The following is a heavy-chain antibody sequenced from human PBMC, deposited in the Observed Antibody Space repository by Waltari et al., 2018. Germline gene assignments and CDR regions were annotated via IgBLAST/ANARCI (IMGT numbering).Heavy chain of an antibody. CDR2: ISSSSSTI. V-gene: IGHV3-48*01. J-gene: IGHJ4*02. D-gene: IGHD3-22*01. Sequence: EVQLVESGGGLVQPGGSLRVSCAASGFTFSSYSMNWVRPAPGKGLEWVSYISSSSSTIYYADSVKGRFTISRDNAKNSLYLQMNSLRAEDTAVYYCARDPDFTKDDSSGYFFDYWGQGTLVTVSS. CDR1: GFTFSSYS. CDR3: ARDPDFTKDDSSGYFFDY.